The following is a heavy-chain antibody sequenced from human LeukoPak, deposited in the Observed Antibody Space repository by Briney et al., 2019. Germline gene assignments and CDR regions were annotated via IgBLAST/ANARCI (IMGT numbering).Heavy chain of an antibody. CDR3: ASAIYISYYYGMDV. D-gene: IGHD5-24*01. CDR2: IKQDGSEK. CDR1: GFTFSSYW. V-gene: IGHV3-7*01. Sequence: PGGSLRLSCAASGFTFSSYWMSWVRQAPGKGLEWVVNIKQDGSEKYYVDSVKGRFTISRDNAKNSLYLQMNSLRAEDTAVYYCASAIYISYYYGMDVWGQGTTVTVSS. J-gene: IGHJ6*02.